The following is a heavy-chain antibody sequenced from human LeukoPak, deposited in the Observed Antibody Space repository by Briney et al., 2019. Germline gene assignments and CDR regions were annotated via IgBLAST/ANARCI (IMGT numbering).Heavy chain of an antibody. CDR1: GGSISSSNW. CDR2: LYHSGST. V-gene: IGHV4-4*02. Sequence: SGTLSLTCSVSGGSISSSNWWSWVRQRPGKGLEWIGELYHSGSTNYNPSLKSRVTISVDKSKNQCSLKLSSVTGADTAVYYCARDRHSGYAWNGGVDYWGEGTLVTVSS. J-gene: IGHJ4*02. D-gene: IGHD5-12*01. CDR3: ARDRHSGYAWNGGVDY.